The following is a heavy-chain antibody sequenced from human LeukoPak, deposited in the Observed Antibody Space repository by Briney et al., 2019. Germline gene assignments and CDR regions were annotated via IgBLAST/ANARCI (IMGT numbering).Heavy chain of an antibody. D-gene: IGHD2-15*01. V-gene: IGHV3-7*01. Sequence: GGSLRLSCAASGFTFSSYWMSWVRQAPGKGLEWAANIKQDGSEKYYVDSVKGRFTISRDNAKNSLYLQMTSLRAEDTAVYYCARDIASVRMDVWGQGATVTVSS. CDR1: GFTFSSYW. CDR3: ARDIASVRMDV. CDR2: IKQDGSEK. J-gene: IGHJ6*02.